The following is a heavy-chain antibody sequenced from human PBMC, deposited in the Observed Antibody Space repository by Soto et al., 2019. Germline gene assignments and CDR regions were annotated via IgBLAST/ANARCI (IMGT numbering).Heavy chain of an antibody. Sequence: SETLSLTCTVSGASISSGDYYWSWIRQTPGKGLEYIGYIYHSGTTYYNPSLKSRVIMSLDTSKNQFSLKMNSVTAADTAVYYCARAWNYYYGLDVWGQGTTVTVSS. CDR2: IYHSGTT. V-gene: IGHV4-30-4*01. J-gene: IGHJ6*02. D-gene: IGHD5-12*01. CDR1: GASISSGDYY. CDR3: ARAWNYYYGLDV.